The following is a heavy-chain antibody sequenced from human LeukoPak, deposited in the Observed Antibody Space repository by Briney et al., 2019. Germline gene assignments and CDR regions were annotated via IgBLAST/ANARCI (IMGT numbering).Heavy chain of an antibody. CDR3: ARTGLLGERDGFDI. CDR2: IYHSGST. V-gene: IGHV4-38-2*02. Sequence: PSETLSLTCTVSGYSISSGYYWGWIRQPPGKGLEWIGSIYHSGSTYYNPSLKSRVTISVDTSKNQFSLKLSSVTAADTAVYYCARTGLLGERDGFDIWGQGTMVTVSS. CDR1: GYSISSGYY. D-gene: IGHD3-16*01. J-gene: IGHJ3*02.